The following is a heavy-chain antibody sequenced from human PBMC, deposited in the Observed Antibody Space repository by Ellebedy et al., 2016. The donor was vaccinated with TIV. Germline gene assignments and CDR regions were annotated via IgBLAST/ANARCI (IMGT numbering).Heavy chain of an antibody. CDR2: IYYSGST. CDR1: GGSIRGSY. D-gene: IGHD2-2*01. Sequence: GSLRLSCTVSGGSIRGSYWSWIRQPPGKGLEWIGYIYYSGSTNYNPSLKNRVTISVDTSKKQFSLKLNSVTAADTAVYYCARTFTETLGGLSTHWVLDFWGQGTLVTASS. CDR3: ARTFTETLGGLSTHWVLDF. J-gene: IGHJ4*02. V-gene: IGHV4-59*01.